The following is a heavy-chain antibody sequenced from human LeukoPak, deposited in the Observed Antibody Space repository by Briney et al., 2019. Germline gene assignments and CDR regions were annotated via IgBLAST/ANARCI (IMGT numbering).Heavy chain of an antibody. J-gene: IGHJ4*02. CDR1: GYTFTNFY. CDR2: INPNTGGT. V-gene: IGHV1-2*06. Sequence: ASVKVSCKASGYTFTNFYIHWVGQAPGQGLEWMGRINPNTGGTNFAQKFQDRVTVTRDTSISTAYLELSSLTSGDTAVYHCVTSFDYSDFYWGQGILVTVS. D-gene: IGHD4-11*01. CDR3: VTSFDYSDFY.